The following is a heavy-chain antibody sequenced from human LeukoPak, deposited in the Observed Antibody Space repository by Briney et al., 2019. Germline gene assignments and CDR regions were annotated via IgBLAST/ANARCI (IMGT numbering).Heavy chain of an antibody. V-gene: IGHV4-59*11. Sequence: SETLSLTCTVSGGSISSHYWSWIRQPPGKGLEWIGYMYYNGSMNYNPSLKSRVTISADTSKNQFSLKLSSVTAADTAVYYCASRSGSGSYGFDYWGQGTLVTVSS. CDR3: ASRSGSGSYGFDY. CDR1: GGSISSHY. J-gene: IGHJ4*02. D-gene: IGHD3-10*01. CDR2: MYYNGSM.